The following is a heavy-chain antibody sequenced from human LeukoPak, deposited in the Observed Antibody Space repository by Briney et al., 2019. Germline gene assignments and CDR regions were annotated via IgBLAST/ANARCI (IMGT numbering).Heavy chain of an antibody. J-gene: IGHJ4*02. V-gene: IGHV4-4*07. CDR3: ARLNTSPSFDC. Sequence: SETLSLTCTVSGGSISSYYWSWIRQPAGKGLEWIGRIYTSGSTNYNPSLKSRVTISIDTSKNQFSLKLSSVTAADTAVYYCARLNTSPSFDCWGQGTLVTVSS. CDR1: GGSISSYY. D-gene: IGHD2-2*01. CDR2: IYTSGST.